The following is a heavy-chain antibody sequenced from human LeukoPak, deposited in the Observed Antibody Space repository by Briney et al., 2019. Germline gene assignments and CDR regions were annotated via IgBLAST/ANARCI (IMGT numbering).Heavy chain of an antibody. CDR1: GFTFINSW. CDR2: IKQDGSEK. D-gene: IGHD6-6*01. J-gene: IGHJ4*02. Sequence: GGSLRLSCTASGFTFINSWMSWVRQAPGKGLGWVANIKQDGSEKYYVDSVEGRFTISRDNAKDSLSLRMNSVRGEDTAVYYCVRALGSPSADHWGQGTLVTVSS. CDR3: VRALGSPSADH. V-gene: IGHV3-7*01.